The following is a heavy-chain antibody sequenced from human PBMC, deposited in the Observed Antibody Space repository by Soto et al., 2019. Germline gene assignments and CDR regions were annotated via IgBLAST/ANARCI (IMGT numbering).Heavy chain of an antibody. Sequence: QVQLVQSGAEVKKPGASVKVSCKASGYTFTSYYMHWVRQAPGQGLEWMGIINASGGSTSYAQKFHGIVSIARDTSTSTVYMELSSVRSEETPVYYCARGYSSSWLNYGMDDWGQGTTVTVSS. CDR1: GYTFTSYY. V-gene: IGHV1-46*01. CDR2: INASGGST. J-gene: IGHJ6*02. D-gene: IGHD6-13*01. CDR3: ARGYSSSWLNYGMDD.